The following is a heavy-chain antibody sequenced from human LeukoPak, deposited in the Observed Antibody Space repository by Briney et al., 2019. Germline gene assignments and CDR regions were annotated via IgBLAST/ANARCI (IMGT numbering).Heavy chain of an antibody. V-gene: IGHV3-21*04. CDR3: AKDRSIGTYYTFDH. Sequence: PGGSLRLSCAASGFTFSSYSMNWVRQAPGKGLEWVSSISSSSSYIYYADSVKGRFTVSRDNPKNSLYLQMSSLTAADTAVYYCAKDRSIGTYYTFDHWGQGTLVTVSS. CDR1: GFTFSSYS. J-gene: IGHJ4*02. CDR2: ISSSSSYI. D-gene: IGHD1-26*01.